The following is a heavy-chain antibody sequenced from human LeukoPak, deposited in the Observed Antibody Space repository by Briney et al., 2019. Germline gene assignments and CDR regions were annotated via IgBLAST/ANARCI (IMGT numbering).Heavy chain of an antibody. D-gene: IGHD5-12*01. CDR1: GFTFDAYA. CDR3: ATHPVNSGYLHGMDV. CDR2: ISGDGGST. V-gene: IGHV3-43*02. J-gene: IGHJ6*02. Sequence: GGSRRLSCAPSGFTFDAYAMHWVRKSPGKGLEWVSLISGDGGSTYYADSVKGRFTISRDNSKNSLYLQMNSLRTEDTALYYCATHPVNSGYLHGMDVWGQGTTVTVSS.